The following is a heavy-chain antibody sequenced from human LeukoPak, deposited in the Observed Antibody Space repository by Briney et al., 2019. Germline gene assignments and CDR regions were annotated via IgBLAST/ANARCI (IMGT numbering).Heavy chain of an antibody. CDR3: ARVGYSSGWTSFDY. Sequence: SETLSLTCTVSGGSISSYYWSWIRQPPGKGLEWIGYIYYSGSTNYNPSLKGRVTMSVDTSKNQFSLKLSSVTAADTAVYYCARVGYSSGWTSFDYWGQGTLVTVSS. CDR2: IYYSGST. D-gene: IGHD6-19*01. V-gene: IGHV4-59*12. J-gene: IGHJ4*02. CDR1: GGSISSYY.